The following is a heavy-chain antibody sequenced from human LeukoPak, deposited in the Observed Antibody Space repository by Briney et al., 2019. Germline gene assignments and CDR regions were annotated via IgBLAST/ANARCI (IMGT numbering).Heavy chain of an antibody. D-gene: IGHD3-16*01. CDR2: ISGSGGST. Sequence: PGGALRLSFAASGFTFSSYAMSWVRPAPGKGLEWVSAISGSGGSTYYADSVKGRFTISRDNSKNTLYLQMNSLRAEDTAVYYCAKGPGGADYWGQGTLVTVSS. J-gene: IGHJ4*02. V-gene: IGHV3-23*01. CDR3: AKGPGGADY. CDR1: GFTFSSYA.